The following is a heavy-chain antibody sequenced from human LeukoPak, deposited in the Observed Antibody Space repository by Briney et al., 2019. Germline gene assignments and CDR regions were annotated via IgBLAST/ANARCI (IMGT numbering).Heavy chain of an antibody. CDR1: GFTFSSYA. CDR3: TKGDDYGANTRLPKYNWFDP. Sequence: GGSLRLSCAASGFTFSSYAMHWVRQAPGKGLEWVAFIRYDGNNKNYADSVEGRFTISRDNSRDTLYLQMSRLRAEDTAVYYCTKGDDYGANTRLPKYNWFDPWGQGTLVTVSS. V-gene: IGHV3-30*02. D-gene: IGHD4-23*01. J-gene: IGHJ5*02. CDR2: IRYDGNNK.